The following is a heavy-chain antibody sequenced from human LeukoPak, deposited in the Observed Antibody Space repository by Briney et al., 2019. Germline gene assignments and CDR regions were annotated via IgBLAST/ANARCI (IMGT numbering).Heavy chain of an antibody. CDR2: IYYSGNT. D-gene: IGHD3-10*01. Sequence: PSETLSLTCTVSGGSIGSHYWSWIRQPPGKGLEWIGYIYYSGNTNYNPSLKSRVTVSVDTSKNQFSLKLTSVTAADTAVYFCARTRSSGSSPFDYWGQGTLVTVSS. CDR1: GGSIGSHY. V-gene: IGHV4-59*08. CDR3: ARTRSSGSSPFDY. J-gene: IGHJ4*02.